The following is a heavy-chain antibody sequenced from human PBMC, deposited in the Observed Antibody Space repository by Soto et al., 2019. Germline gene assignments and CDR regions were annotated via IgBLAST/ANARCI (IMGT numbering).Heavy chain of an antibody. J-gene: IGHJ6*03. CDR1: GYTFTTYG. D-gene: IGHD2-15*01. CDR2: ISAYNGKT. Sequence: ASVKVSCKASGYTFTTYGISWVRQAPGQGLEWMGWISAYNGKTSYAEKFQGRVTMTTDTSTSTAYMELRSLRSDDTAVYYRARGGRVVAATTKTSPYYYMDVWGKGTTVTVSS. CDR3: ARGGRVVAATTKTSPYYYMDV. V-gene: IGHV1-18*01.